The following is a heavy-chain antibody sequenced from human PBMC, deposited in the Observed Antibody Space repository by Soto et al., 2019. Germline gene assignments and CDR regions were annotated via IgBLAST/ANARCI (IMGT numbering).Heavy chain of an antibody. J-gene: IGHJ4*02. V-gene: IGHV4-39*01. D-gene: IGHD3-9*01. CDR3: ARLEGLATISYYFDF. Sequence: SETLSLTCSVSGDSINSDKYYWGWIRQPPGKGLEWIGSIYFRGNTYYNPSLQTRVTISPDKSKSQFSLKLNSVTAADSAVYFCARLEGLATISYYFDFWGQGALVTVSS. CDR1: GDSINSDKYY. CDR2: IYFRGNT.